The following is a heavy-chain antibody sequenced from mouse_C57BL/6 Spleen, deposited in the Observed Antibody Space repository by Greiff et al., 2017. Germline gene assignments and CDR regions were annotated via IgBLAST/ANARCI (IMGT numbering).Heavy chain of an antibody. CDR3: ARDGHNSKGDYAMDY. Sequence: EVPLVESEGGLVQPGSSMKLSCTASGFTFSDYYMAWVRQVPETGLEWVANINYDGSSTYYLASLKSRFLISRDNAKNIPYLQMSSLKSEDTATYYCARDGHNSKGDYAMDYWGQGTLVTVSS. CDR2: INYDGSST. J-gene: IGHJ4*01. V-gene: IGHV5-16*01. CDR1: GFTFSDYY. D-gene: IGHD2-5*01.